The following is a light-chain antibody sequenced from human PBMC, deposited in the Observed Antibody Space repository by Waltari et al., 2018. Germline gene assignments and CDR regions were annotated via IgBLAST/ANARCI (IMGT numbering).Light chain of an antibody. CDR1: QRVSSN. CDR3: QQYNNWPPCT. V-gene: IGKV3-15*01. Sequence: EIVMTQSPATLSVSPGERAPPSCRASQRVSSNLAWYQQKPGQAPRLLIYGASTRATGIAARFSGSGSGTEFTLTISSLQSEDFAVYYCQQYNNWPPCTFGQGTKLEIK. J-gene: IGKJ2*02. CDR2: GAS.